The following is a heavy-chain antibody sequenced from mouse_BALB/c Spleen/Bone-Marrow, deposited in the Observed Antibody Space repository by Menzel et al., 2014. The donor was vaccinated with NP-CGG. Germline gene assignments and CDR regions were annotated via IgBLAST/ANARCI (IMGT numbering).Heavy chain of an antibody. CDR3: ARQTYYDYDGYFDY. V-gene: IGHV5-6*01. J-gene: IGHJ2*01. CDR1: GFTFSSYG. Sequence: EVQRVESGGDLVKPGGSLKLSCAASGFTFSSYGMSWVRQTPDKRLEWVATISSGGSYTYYPDSVKGRFTNSRDNAKNTLYLQMSSLKSEDTAMYYCARQTYYDYDGYFDYWGQGTTLTVSS. D-gene: IGHD2-4*01. CDR2: ISSGGSYT.